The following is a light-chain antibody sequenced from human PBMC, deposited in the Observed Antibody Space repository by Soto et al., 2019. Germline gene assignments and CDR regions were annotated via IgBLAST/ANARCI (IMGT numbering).Light chain of an antibody. CDR3: QQYGSSLWT. CDR1: QSVSSSY. J-gene: IGKJ1*01. CDR2: GAS. Sequence: EIVLTQSPGTLSLSPGERATLSCRASQSVSSSYLAWYQQKPGQAHRLLIYGASSRDTGIPDRFSGSGSGTYFTLTISTLEPEDFAVYYCQQYGSSLWTFGQGTKVEIK. V-gene: IGKV3-20*01.